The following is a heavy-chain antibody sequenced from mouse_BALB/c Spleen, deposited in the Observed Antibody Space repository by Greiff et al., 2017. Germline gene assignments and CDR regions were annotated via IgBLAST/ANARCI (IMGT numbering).Heavy chain of an antibody. D-gene: IGHD2-3*01. V-gene: IGHV1S127*01. Sequence: VQLQQPGAELVKPGASVKMSCKASGYTFTSYWMHWVKQRPGQGLEWIGVIDPSDSYTSYNQKFKGKATLTVDTSSSTAYMQLSSLTSEDSAVYYCTRSLDGYSYYFDYWGQGTTLTVSS. CDR3: TRSLDGYSYYFDY. CDR2: IDPSDSYT. CDR1: GYTFTSYW. J-gene: IGHJ2*01.